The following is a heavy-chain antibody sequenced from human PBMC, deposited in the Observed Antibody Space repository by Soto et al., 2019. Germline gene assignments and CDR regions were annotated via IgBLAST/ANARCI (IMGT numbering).Heavy chain of an antibody. J-gene: IGHJ3*02. D-gene: IGHD1-26*01. V-gene: IGHV1-18*01. CDR1: GYTFTSYG. CDR3: ARDPLQDRSGSNDAFDI. Sequence: QVQLVQSGAEVKKPGASVKVSCKASGYTFTSYGISWVRQAPGQGLEWMGWISAYNGNPNYAQKLQGRVTMTTDTATRTAYMELRSLRSDDTAVYYCARDPLQDRSGSNDAFDIWGQGTMVTVSS. CDR2: ISAYNGNP.